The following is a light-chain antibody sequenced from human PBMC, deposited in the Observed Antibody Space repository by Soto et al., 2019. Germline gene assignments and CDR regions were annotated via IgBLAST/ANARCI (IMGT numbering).Light chain of an antibody. CDR1: QSINRW. CDR3: QQYNTYWT. V-gene: IGKV1-5*01. Sequence: DIPLTQSLSTLSVSLLDRITIXFRASQSINRWLAWYQQKPGKAPKLLIYDASYLVSGVPSRFSGSGSGTEFTLTISSLQPDDFATYYCQQYNTYWTFGQGTKVDIK. J-gene: IGKJ1*01. CDR2: DAS.